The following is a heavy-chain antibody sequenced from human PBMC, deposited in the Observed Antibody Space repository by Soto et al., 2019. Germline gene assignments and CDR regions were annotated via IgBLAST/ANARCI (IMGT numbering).Heavy chain of an antibody. V-gene: IGHV6-1*01. CDR1: GDSVSSNSAA. Sequence: SQTLSLTCAISGDSVSSNSAAWNWIRQSPSRGLEWLGRTYYRSKWYNDYAVSVKSRITINPDTSKNQFSLQLNSVTPEDTAVYYCARVISDIVVVPAAIPRGYYYYYGMDVWGQGTTVTVS. D-gene: IGHD2-2*02. J-gene: IGHJ6*02. CDR3: ARVISDIVVVPAAIPRGYYYYYGMDV. CDR2: TYYRSKWYN.